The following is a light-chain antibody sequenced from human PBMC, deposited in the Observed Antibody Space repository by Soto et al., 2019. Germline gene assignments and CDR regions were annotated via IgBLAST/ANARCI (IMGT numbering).Light chain of an antibody. CDR2: GAS. Sequence: EIVLTQSPGTLSLSPGERATLSCRASQSVSSSYLAWYQQKPGQAPRLLIYGASSRATGIPDRFSGSGSGTDFTRTISRLEPEDFAGYYCQQDGSSPPYTFGQGTKLEIK. CDR1: QSVSSSY. V-gene: IGKV3-20*01. J-gene: IGKJ2*01. CDR3: QQDGSSPPYT.